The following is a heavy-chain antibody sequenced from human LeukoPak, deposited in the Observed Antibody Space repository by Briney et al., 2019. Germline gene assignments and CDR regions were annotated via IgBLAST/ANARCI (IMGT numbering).Heavy chain of an antibody. J-gene: IGHJ3*02. Sequence: SETLSLTCTVSGGSISSYYWSWIRQPPGKGLEWIGYIYYSGSTNYNPSLKSRVTISVDTSKNQFSLKLSSVTAADTAVYYCARDLYDFWSGPNDAFDIWGQGTMVTVSS. V-gene: IGHV4-59*01. CDR1: GGSISSYY. D-gene: IGHD3-3*01. CDR2: IYYSGST. CDR3: ARDLYDFWSGPNDAFDI.